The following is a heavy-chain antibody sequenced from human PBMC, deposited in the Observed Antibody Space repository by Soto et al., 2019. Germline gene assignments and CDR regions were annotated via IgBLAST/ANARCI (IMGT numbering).Heavy chain of an antibody. V-gene: IGHV5-51*01. J-gene: IGHJ6*02. CDR3: ARLYMWQHSYYYYGMDV. D-gene: IGHD2-21*01. CDR2: IYPGDSDT. Sequence: GESLKISCKGSGYSFTSYLIGWVRQMPGKALEWMGIIYPGDSDTRYSPSFQGQVTISADKSISTAYLQWSSLKASDTATYYCARLYMWQHSYYYYGMDVWGQGTTVTVSS. CDR1: GYSFTSYL.